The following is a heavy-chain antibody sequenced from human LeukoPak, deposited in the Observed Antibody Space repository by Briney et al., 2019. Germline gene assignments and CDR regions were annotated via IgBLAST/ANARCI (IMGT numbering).Heavy chain of an antibody. CDR1: GYTFTSYG. Sequence: ASVKVSCKASGYTFTSYGISWVRQAPGQGLEWMGWINPNSGGTNYAQKFQGRVTMTRDTSISTAYMELSRLRSDDTAVYYCARGSGGNSEYWGQGTLVTVSS. V-gene: IGHV1-2*02. CDR2: INPNSGGT. CDR3: ARGSGGNSEY. J-gene: IGHJ4*02. D-gene: IGHD4-23*01.